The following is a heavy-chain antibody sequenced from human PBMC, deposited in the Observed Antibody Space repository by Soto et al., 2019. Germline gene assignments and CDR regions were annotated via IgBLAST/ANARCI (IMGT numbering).Heavy chain of an antibody. V-gene: IGHV4-59*01. J-gene: IGHJ4*03. CDR1: GGSMKYFY. Sequence: SETLSLTCSVSGGSMKYFYWSWIRQSPGKGLEWIGYIYHSGTVDYNPSLKSRVTLSVDTSKSQFSLKMSSVTTEDTAVYYCARDRAIISAPTREYVFELWRQGTMVTVSS. D-gene: IGHD3-10*01. CDR3: ARDRAIISAPTREYVFEL. CDR2: IYHSGTV.